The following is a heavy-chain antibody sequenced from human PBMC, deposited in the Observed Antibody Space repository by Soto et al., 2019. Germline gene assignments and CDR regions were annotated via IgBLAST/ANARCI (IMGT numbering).Heavy chain of an antibody. Sequence: PGGSLRLSCSASGFTFSSYAMHWVRQAPGKGLEYVSAISSNGGSTYYADSVKGRFTTSRDNSKNTLYLQMSSLRAEDTAVYYCVKDSVPSPCSGGCCPVGYYYGMDVWGQGTTVTVSS. J-gene: IGHJ6*02. CDR3: VKDSVPSPCSGGCCPVGYYYGMDV. D-gene: IGHD2-15*01. CDR1: GFTFSSYA. CDR2: ISSNGGST. V-gene: IGHV3-64D*06.